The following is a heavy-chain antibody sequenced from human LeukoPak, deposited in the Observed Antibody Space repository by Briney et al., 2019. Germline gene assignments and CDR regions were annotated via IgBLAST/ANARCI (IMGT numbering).Heavy chain of an antibody. V-gene: IGHV4-61*02. D-gene: IGHD3-22*01. CDR1: GGSISSGTYY. J-gene: IGHJ6*02. CDR3: ARDYYDSSGYYHYPYYYYGMDV. Sequence: PSETLSLTCTVSGGSISSGTYYWTWIRQPAGKGLEWIRRIYTSGSTNYNPSLKSRVIISVDTSKNHFSLKLTSVTAADTAVYYCARDYYDSSGYYHYPYYYYGMDVWGQGTTVTVSS. CDR2: IYTSGST.